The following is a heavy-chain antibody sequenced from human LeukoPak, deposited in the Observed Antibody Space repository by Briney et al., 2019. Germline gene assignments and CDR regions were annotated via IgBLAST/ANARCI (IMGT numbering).Heavy chain of an antibody. V-gene: IGHV3-74*01. J-gene: IGHJ4*02. CDR2: ISSDGSSI. CDR3: AREGAALDY. CDR1: GFTFSSYA. Sequence: GGSLRLSCAASGFTFSSYAMSWVRQAPGKGLVWVSRISSDGSSIAYTDSVRGRFTISRDNAKNTLYLQMNSLRVEDTAVYYCAREGAALDYWGQGTLVSVSS. D-gene: IGHD6-6*01.